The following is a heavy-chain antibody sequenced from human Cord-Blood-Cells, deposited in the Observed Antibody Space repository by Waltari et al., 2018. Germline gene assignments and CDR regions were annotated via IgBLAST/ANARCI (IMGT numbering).Heavy chain of an antibody. CDR2: IIPIFGTA. D-gene: IGHD3-3*01. J-gene: IGHJ2*01. Sequence: QVQLVQSGAEAQKPGSSVKVSCKASGGTCSSYAISWVRQAPEPGLEWMGGIIPIFGTANYAQKFQGRVTITADKSTSTAYMELSSLRSEDTAVYYCARGDFWSGYYANWYFDLWGRGTLVTVSS. CDR3: ARGDFWSGYYANWYFDL. V-gene: IGHV1-69*06. CDR1: GGTCSSYA.